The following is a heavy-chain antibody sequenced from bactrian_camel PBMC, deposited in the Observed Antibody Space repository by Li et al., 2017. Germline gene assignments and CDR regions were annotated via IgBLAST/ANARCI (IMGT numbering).Heavy chain of an antibody. J-gene: IGHJ4*01. CDR2: QGYDGRT. CDR1: GYTYASMC. V-gene: IGHV3S55*01. Sequence: VQLVESGGDSVQAGGSLRLSCVASGYTYASMCMGWFRQAPGKEREKVATQGYDGRTTYRGSVEGRFTVSRDNAKDTLHLTMNDLRPEDTGRYYCASDPTYGADCYLGIETTFRYFGQGTQVTVS. D-gene: IGHD3*01.